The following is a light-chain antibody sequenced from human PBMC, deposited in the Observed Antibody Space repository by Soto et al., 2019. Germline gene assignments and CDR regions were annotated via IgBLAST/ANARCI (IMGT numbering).Light chain of an antibody. V-gene: IGKV1-39*01. Sequence: DIQMTQSPSSLSASVGDRVTITCRASQSISSYLNWYQQKPGKAPKLLIYAASSLQSGVPSGFSGSGSGTDFTLTISSLQPEDFATYYCQQSYSTPGEFTFGPGTKVDIK. CDR2: AAS. J-gene: IGKJ3*01. CDR1: QSISSY. CDR3: QQSYSTPGEFT.